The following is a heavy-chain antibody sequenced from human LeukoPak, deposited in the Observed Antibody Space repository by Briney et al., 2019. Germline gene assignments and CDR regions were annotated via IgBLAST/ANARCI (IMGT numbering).Heavy chain of an antibody. Sequence: GASVKVSCKASGYTFTGYYMHWVRQAPGQGLEWMGWINPNSGGTNYAQKFQGRVTMTRDTSISTAYMELSRLRSDDTAVYYCARVANYDYVWGRYRHYFDYWGQGTLVTVSS. J-gene: IGHJ4*02. D-gene: IGHD3-16*02. CDR2: INPNSGGT. CDR3: ARVANYDYVWGRYRHYFDY. V-gene: IGHV1-2*02. CDR1: GYTFTGYY.